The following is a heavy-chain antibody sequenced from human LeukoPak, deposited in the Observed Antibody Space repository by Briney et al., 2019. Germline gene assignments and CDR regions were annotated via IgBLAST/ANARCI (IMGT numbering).Heavy chain of an antibody. CDR1: GFTFSDYY. D-gene: IGHD2-2*01. Sequence: PGGSLRLSCAASGFTFSDYYMSWVRQAPGKGLEWVGRIKSKTDGGTTDYAAPVKGRFTISRDDSKNTLYLQMNSLKTEDTAVYYCTTSPVGYCSSTSCGGVDYWGQGTLVTVSS. J-gene: IGHJ4*02. V-gene: IGHV3-15*01. CDR3: TTSPVGYCSSTSCGGVDY. CDR2: IKSKTDGGTT.